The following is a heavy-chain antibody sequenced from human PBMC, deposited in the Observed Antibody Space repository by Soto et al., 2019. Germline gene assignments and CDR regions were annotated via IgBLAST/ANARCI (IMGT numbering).Heavy chain of an antibody. D-gene: IGHD2-2*01. J-gene: IGHJ4*02. Sequence: PSETLSLTCAVYGGSFSGYYWSWIRQPPGKGLEWIGEINHSGSTNYNPSLKSRVTISVDTSKNQFSLKLSSVTAADTAVYYCARGSDIVVVPAAPRLTGRGFDYGGQGTLVTVSS. CDR1: GGSFSGYY. V-gene: IGHV4-34*01. CDR2: INHSGST. CDR3: ARGSDIVVVPAAPRLTGRGFDY.